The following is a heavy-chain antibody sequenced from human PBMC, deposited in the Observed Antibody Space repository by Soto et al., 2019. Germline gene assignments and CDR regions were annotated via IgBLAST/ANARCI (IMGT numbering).Heavy chain of an antibody. Sequence: GGSLRLSCAASGFTFSSYAMHWVRQAPGKGLEWVAVISYDGSNKYYADSVKGRFTISRGNSKNTLYLQMNSLRAEDTAVYYCARSTPRLQLGYCSGGSCYSGFDYWGQGTLVTVSS. CDR2: ISYDGSNK. J-gene: IGHJ4*02. CDR1: GFTFSSYA. V-gene: IGHV3-30-3*01. CDR3: ARSTPRLQLGYCSGGSCYSGFDY. D-gene: IGHD2-15*01.